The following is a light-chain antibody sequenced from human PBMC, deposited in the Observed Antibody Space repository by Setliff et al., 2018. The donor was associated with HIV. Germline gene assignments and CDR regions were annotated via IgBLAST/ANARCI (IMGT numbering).Light chain of an antibody. Sequence: SVLTQPRSVSGSPGQSVTFSCTGSSSDIGTYNYVSWYQQHPGKAPKLMIYDVSRRPSGVPDRFSGSKSGNTASLTISGLQADDEADYYCCSYAGSYTYIFGTGTKVTVL. J-gene: IGLJ1*01. CDR3: CSYAGSYTYI. V-gene: IGLV2-11*01. CDR1: SSDIGTYNY. CDR2: DVS.